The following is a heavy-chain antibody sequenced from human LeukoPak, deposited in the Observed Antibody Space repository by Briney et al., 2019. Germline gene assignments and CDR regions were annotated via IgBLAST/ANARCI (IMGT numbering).Heavy chain of an antibody. CDR3: ARVRDTAMPSDY. D-gene: IGHD5-18*01. V-gene: IGHV1-18*04. J-gene: IGHJ4*02. CDR1: GFTFTSYG. Sequence: ASVKGSCKASGFTFTSYGISWVRQAPGQGLEWMGWISAYNGNINYAQKLQGRVTMTTDTSTSTAYMELRSLRSDDTAVYYCARVRDTAMPSDYWGQGTLVTASS. CDR2: ISAYNGNI.